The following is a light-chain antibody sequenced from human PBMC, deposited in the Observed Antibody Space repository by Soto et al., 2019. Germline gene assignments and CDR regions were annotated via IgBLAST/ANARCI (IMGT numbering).Light chain of an antibody. CDR3: GSYKSSSTLEV. CDR1: SSDVGDYNF. J-gene: IGLJ1*01. V-gene: IGLV2-14*01. Sequence: QSALTQPASVSGSPGQSITISCTGTSSDVGDYNFVSWYQQHPGKAPKLMIYEVSNRPSGVSNRFSGSKSGNTASLTISGLQAEDEADYYCGSYKSSSTLEVFGTGTKLTVL. CDR2: EVS.